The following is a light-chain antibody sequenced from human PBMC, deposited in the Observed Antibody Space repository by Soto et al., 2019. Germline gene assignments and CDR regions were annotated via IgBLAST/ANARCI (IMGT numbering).Light chain of an antibody. Sequence: EIVMTQSPATLSVSPGERATLSCRASQTIVSNLAWYQQKPGQAPRLLIYGASTRATGIPARFSGSGSGTEFTLTISSLQSEDFYCQQYNNWPPATFGQGTKVEIK. CDR2: GAS. CDR3: QQYNNWPPAT. J-gene: IGKJ1*01. V-gene: IGKV3-15*01. CDR1: QTIVSN.